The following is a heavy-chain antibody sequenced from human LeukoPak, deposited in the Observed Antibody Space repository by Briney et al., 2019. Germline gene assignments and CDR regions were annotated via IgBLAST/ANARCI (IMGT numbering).Heavy chain of an antibody. J-gene: IGHJ3*02. D-gene: IGHD7-27*01. CDR1: GYTFTGYY. CDR3: ARDLNWGSGTFDI. Sequence: VASVKVSCKASGYTFTGYYMHWVRQAPGQGLEWMGWINPKSGGTHHVLKFQGRVTMTRDTSLSTAYIELISLRSDDTAVYFCARDLNWGSGTFDIWGPGTMVTVSS. CDR2: INPKSGGT. V-gene: IGHV1-2*02.